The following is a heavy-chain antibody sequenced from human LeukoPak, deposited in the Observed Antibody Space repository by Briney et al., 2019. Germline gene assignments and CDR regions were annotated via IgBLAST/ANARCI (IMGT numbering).Heavy chain of an antibody. CDR1: GFTFSSYG. CDR3: AILPGYSSGWYEVNY. Sequence: GGSLRLSCAASGFTFSSYGMHWVRQAPGKGLEWVAFIRYDGSNRYYADSVKGRFTISRDNSRNTLYLQMNSPRAEDTAVYYCAILPGYSSGWYEVNYWGQGTLVTVSS. CDR2: IRYDGSNR. V-gene: IGHV3-30*02. J-gene: IGHJ4*02. D-gene: IGHD6-13*01.